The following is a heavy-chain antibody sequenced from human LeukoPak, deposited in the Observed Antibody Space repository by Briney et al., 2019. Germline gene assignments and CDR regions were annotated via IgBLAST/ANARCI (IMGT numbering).Heavy chain of an antibody. D-gene: IGHD4-17*01. Sequence: ASVKVSCKASGYTFTGYYMHWVRQAPGQGLEWMGWINPNSGGTNYAQKLQGRVTMTTDTSTSTAYMELRSLRSDDTAVYYCARLSSHYGDYKVDPWGQGTLVTVSS. CDR3: ARLSSHYGDYKVDP. CDR2: INPNSGGT. CDR1: GYTFTGYY. J-gene: IGHJ5*02. V-gene: IGHV1-2*02.